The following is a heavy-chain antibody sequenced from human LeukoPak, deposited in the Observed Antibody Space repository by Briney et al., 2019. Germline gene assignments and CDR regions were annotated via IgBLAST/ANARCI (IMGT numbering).Heavy chain of an antibody. J-gene: IGHJ2*01. V-gene: IGHV1-18*01. CDR3: ARDHGGKVDRYFDV. D-gene: IGHD4-23*01. Sequence: ASVKVSCKASGYPFGSYGMSWVRQAPGQGLEWMGWISAYKGNTNYAQKFQGRVTMTTDTSTSTGYMELRSLRSDDTAVYYCARDHGGKVDRYFDVWGRGILVTVSS. CDR2: ISAYKGNT. CDR1: GYPFGSYG.